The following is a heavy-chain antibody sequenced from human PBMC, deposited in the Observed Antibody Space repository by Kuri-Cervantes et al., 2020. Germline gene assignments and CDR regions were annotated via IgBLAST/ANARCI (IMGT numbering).Heavy chain of an antibody. D-gene: IGHD1-26*01. CDR1: GFTFSSYS. CDR3: ARDQGVAGATLLDY. J-gene: IGHJ4*02. CDR2: ISSSSGYI. V-gene: IGHV3-21*01. Sequence: GESLKISCAASGFTFSSYSMNWVRQAPGKGLEWVSSISSSSGYIYYADSVKGRFTISRDNAKNSLYLQMNSLRAEDTAVYYCARDQGVAGATLLDYWGQGALVTVSS.